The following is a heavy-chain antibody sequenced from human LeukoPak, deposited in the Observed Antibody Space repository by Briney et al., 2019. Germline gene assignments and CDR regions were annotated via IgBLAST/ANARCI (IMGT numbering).Heavy chain of an antibody. Sequence: SETLSLTCTVSGYSISSGYYWGWIRQPPGKGLEWIGSIYHSGSTYYNPSLKSRVTISVDTSKNQFSLKLSSVTAADTAVYYCARDPSPKGSYHYFDYWGQGTLVTVSS. CDR1: GYSISSGYY. CDR2: IYHSGST. J-gene: IGHJ4*02. D-gene: IGHD3-16*02. CDR3: ARDPSPKGSYHYFDY. V-gene: IGHV4-38-2*02.